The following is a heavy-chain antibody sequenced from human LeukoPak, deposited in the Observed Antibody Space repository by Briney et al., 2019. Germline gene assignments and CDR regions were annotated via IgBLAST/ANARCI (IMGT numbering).Heavy chain of an antibody. CDR2: IYHSGST. CDR1: GDSISSSNW. J-gene: IGHJ5*02. D-gene: IGHD1-26*01. Sequence: SETLSLTCAVSGDSISSSNWWSWVRQSPGKGLEWIGEIYHSGSTNYNPSLKSRVTISVDKSKNQFSLKLTSVTAADTAVYYCARDWSGSYSKEHWFDPWGQGTLVTVSS. CDR3: ARDWSGSYSKEHWFDP. V-gene: IGHV4-4*02.